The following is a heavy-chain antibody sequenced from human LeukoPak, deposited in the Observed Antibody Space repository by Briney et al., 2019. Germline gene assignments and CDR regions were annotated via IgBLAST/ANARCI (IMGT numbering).Heavy chain of an antibody. CDR1: GYTFTAYS. V-gene: IGHV1-2*02. CDR2: INPNSGGT. D-gene: IGHD3-22*01. Sequence: ASVKVSCKASGYTFTAYSMHWVRQAPGQGLEWMGWINPNSGGTNYAQKFQGRVTMTRDTSISTAYMELSRLRSDDTAVYYCARGGVYYDSSGYPYYFDYWGQGTLVTVSS. J-gene: IGHJ4*02. CDR3: ARGGVYYDSSGYPYYFDY.